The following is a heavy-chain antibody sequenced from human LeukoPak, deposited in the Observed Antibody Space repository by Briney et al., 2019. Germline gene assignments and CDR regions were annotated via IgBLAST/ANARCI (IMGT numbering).Heavy chain of an antibody. CDR2: ISNNGVRT. CDR1: GFTFSSYA. D-gene: IGHD3-16*01. V-gene: IGHV3-64*02. J-gene: IGHJ4*02. CDR3: ARDLSGGGLDY. Sequence: GGCLRLSCAASGFTFSSYAMHWVRQTPGKGLEYVSAISNNGVRTYYADSVKGRFTISRDNSKNTLYLQMGSLRPEDTAVFYCARDLSGGGLDYWGQGTLVTVSS.